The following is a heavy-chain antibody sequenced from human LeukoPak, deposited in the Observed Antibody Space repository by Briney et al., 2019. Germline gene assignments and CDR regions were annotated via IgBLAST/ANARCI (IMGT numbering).Heavy chain of an antibody. J-gene: IGHJ6*02. V-gene: IGHV3-21*01. CDR1: GFTFSSYE. CDR3: ARGDFNSGSYYYYGMDV. Sequence: GGSLRLSCSASGFTFSSYEMNWVRQAPGKGLEWVSSISSSSSYIYYADSVKGRFTISRDNAKNSLYLQMNSLRAEDTAVYYCARGDFNSGSYYYYGMDVWGQGTTVTVSS. D-gene: IGHD1-26*01. CDR2: ISSSSSYI.